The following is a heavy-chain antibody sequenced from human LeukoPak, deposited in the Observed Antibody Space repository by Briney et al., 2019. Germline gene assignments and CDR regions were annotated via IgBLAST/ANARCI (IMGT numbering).Heavy chain of an antibody. Sequence: ASVKVSCKASGYTFTDYYIHWVRQAPGQGLEWMGLINPSGGGTKYTQKFQGRVTMTRDTSTSTAYMELRSLRSDDTAVYYCARIFPQYYYDSSGPFDYWGQGTLVTVSS. D-gene: IGHD3-22*01. J-gene: IGHJ4*02. CDR2: INPSGGGT. V-gene: IGHV1-46*01. CDR1: GYTFTDYY. CDR3: ARIFPQYYYDSSGPFDY.